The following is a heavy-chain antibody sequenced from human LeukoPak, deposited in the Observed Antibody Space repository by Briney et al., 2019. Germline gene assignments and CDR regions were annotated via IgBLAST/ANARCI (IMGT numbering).Heavy chain of an antibody. CDR2: ISGSGGST. CDR3: AREEGGSSRYDY. V-gene: IGHV3-23*01. D-gene: IGHD1-26*01. J-gene: IGHJ4*02. CDR1: GFTFSSYA. Sequence: GGSLRLSCAASGFTFSSYAMSWVRQAPGKGLEWVSAISGSGGSTYYADSVKGRFTISRDNAKNSLYLQMNSLRAEDTAVYYCAREEGGSSRYDYWGQGTLVTVSS.